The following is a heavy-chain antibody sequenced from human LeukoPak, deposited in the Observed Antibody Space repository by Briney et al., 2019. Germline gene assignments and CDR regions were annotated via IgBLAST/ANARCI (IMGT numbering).Heavy chain of an antibody. CDR3: ARGYRGSSSGYMDY. CDR1: GGTFSSYD. Sequence: ASVNVSCKASGGTFSSYDINWVRQATGQGLEWMGWMNPNSGNTGYAQKFQGRVTMTRNTSISTAYMELSSLRSEDTAVYYCARGYRGSSSGYMDYWGQGTLVTVSS. J-gene: IGHJ4*02. CDR2: MNPNSGNT. D-gene: IGHD3-22*01. V-gene: IGHV1-8*02.